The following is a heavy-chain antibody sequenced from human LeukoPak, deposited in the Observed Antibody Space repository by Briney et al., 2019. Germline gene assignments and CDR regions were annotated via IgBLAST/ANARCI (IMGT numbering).Heavy chain of an antibody. CDR1: GFSFSSYG. CDR2: ISGSGGST. CDR3: AKGGGYYDSSGYYYPSAFDI. Sequence: GGSLRLSCAASGFSFSSYGMNWVRQAPGKGLEWVSVISGSGGSTYYADSVKGRFTISRDNSKNTLYLQMNSLRGEDTALYYCAKGGGYYDSSGYYYPSAFDIWGQGTMVTVSS. D-gene: IGHD3-22*01. J-gene: IGHJ3*02. V-gene: IGHV3-23*01.